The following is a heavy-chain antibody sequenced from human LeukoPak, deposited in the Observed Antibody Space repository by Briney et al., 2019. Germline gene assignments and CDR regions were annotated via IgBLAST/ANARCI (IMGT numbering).Heavy chain of an antibody. J-gene: IGHJ4*02. CDR2: IYYRSKWYN. CDR3: ARERGGNNYGYVFDY. V-gene: IGHV6-1*01. CDR1: GDSVSSNSVA. Sequence: SQTLSLTCAISGDSVSSNSVAWNWIRQSPSRGLEWLGRIYYRSKWYNDYAVSVESRITINPDTTKNRFSLQLNSVTPEDTAVYYCARERGGNNYGYVFDYWGQGTLVTVCS. D-gene: IGHD5-18*01.